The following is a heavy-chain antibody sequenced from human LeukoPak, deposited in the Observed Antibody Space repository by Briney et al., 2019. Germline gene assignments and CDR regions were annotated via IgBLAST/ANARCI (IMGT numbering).Heavy chain of an antibody. Sequence: ASVKVSCKASGYTFTGYYMHWVRQAPGQGLEWMRWINPNSGGTNYAQKFQGRVTMTRDTSISTAYMELSRLRSDDAAVYYCARVITMVRGVLGYWGQGTLVTVSS. V-gene: IGHV1-2*02. J-gene: IGHJ4*02. CDR3: ARVITMVRGVLGY. CDR2: INPNSGGT. D-gene: IGHD3-10*01. CDR1: GYTFTGYY.